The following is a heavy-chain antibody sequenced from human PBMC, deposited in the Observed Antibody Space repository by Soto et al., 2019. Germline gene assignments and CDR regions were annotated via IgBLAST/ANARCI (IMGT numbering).Heavy chain of an antibody. Sequence: HPGGSLRLSCAASGFTFSSYGMRWVRQAPGKGLEWVSTISGSGASTSYADSVKGRFTISRDNSKNTLFLQMSSLRAEDTAMYYCAKVSLVVVGGCDYWGQGTLVTVSS. J-gene: IGHJ4*02. CDR2: ISGSGAST. D-gene: IGHD2-15*01. CDR3: AKVSLVVVGGCDY. V-gene: IGHV3-23*01. CDR1: GFTFSSYG.